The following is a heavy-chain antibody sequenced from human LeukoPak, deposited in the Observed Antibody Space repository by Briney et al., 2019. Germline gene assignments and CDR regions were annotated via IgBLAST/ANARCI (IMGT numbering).Heavy chain of an antibody. J-gene: IGHJ6*02. CDR2: IYHSGST. V-gene: IGHV4-59*01. CDR1: GGSISSYY. D-gene: IGHD2-15*01. CDR3: ATLGFCSGGSCYDYYGMGV. Sequence: SETLSLTCTVSGGSISSYYWSWIRQPPGKGLEWIGYIYHSGSTSYNPSLKSRVIISLDTSKNQFSLKVTSVTAADTAVYYCATLGFCSGGSCYDYYGMGVWGQGTTVTVSS.